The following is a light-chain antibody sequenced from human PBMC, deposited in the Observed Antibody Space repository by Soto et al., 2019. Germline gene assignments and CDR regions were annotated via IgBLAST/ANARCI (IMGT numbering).Light chain of an antibody. CDR3: QQYGNSPRT. CDR2: ETS. J-gene: IGKJ1*01. V-gene: IGKV3-20*01. CDR1: QSFSSSY. Sequence: EIVLTQSPGTLSLSPGERATLSCRASQSFSSSYLAWYQQKPGQAPRLLIYETSSRATGIPDRFSGSGSQTDFTLTISRLEPEDFAVYYCQQYGNSPRTVGQGTKVDIK.